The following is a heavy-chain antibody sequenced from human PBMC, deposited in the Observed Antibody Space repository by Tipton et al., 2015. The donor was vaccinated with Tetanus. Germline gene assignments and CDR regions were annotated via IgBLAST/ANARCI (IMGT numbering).Heavy chain of an antibody. V-gene: IGHV3-15*07. CDR1: GLFFKNAW. J-gene: IGHJ4*02. CDR2: IKNKADGGTT. CDR3: TTSGMVGSGYRVDY. Sequence: SLRLSCATSGLFFKNAWMNWVRQAPGKGLEWVGRIKNKADGGTTDYSARVKDRFSISRDDSKDTLFPQMNSLKTEDTAVYYCTTSGMVGSGYRVDYWGRGTLVVVSS. D-gene: IGHD3-9*01.